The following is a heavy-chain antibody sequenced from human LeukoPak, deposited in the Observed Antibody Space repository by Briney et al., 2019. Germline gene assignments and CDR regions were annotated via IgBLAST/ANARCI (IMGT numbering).Heavy chain of an antibody. V-gene: IGHV1-46*01. J-gene: IGHJ4*02. Sequence: ASVKVSCKASGGTFSSYAISWVRQAPGQGLEWMGTISPSGDTTKYAQKFQGRVTMTRDTSTSTVDMELTSLRSEDTAVYFCARETPQTYYFDYWGQGTLVTVSP. CDR3: ARETPQTYYFDY. CDR1: GGTFSSYA. CDR2: ISPSGDTT.